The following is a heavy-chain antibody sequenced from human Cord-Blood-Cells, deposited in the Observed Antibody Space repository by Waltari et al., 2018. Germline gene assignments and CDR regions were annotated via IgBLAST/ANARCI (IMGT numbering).Heavy chain of an antibody. V-gene: IGHV4-34*01. CDR1: GGSFSGYY. Sequence: QVQLQQWGAGLLKPSETLSLTCAVYGGSFSGYYWSWIRQPPGKGLEWIGEINHSGSTNYNPSRKSRVTISVDTSKNQFSRKRSSVTAADTAVYYCASVRGYDFWSGYFNWFDPWGQGTLVTVSS. CDR2: INHSGST. J-gene: IGHJ5*02. D-gene: IGHD3-3*01. CDR3: ASVRGYDFWSGYFNWFDP.